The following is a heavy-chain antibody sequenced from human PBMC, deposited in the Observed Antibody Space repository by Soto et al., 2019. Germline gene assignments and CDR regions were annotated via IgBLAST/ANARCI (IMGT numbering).Heavy chain of an antibody. D-gene: IGHD3-10*01. CDR1: GFTFSSYG. CDR2: ISYDGSNK. CDR3: AKGLGFTMVRGSGYYYYGMDV. V-gene: IGHV3-30*18. J-gene: IGHJ6*02. Sequence: QVQLVESGGGVVQPGRSLRLSCAASGFTFSSYGMHWVRQAPGKGLEWVAVISYDGSNKYYADSVKGRFTISRDNSKNTLYLQMNSLRAEDTAVYYCAKGLGFTMVRGSGYYYYGMDVWGQGTTVTVSS.